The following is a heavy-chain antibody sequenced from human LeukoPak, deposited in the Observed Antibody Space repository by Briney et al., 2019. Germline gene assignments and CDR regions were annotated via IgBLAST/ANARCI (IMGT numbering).Heavy chain of an antibody. V-gene: IGHV3-11*04. D-gene: IGHD1-26*01. CDR3: ARDSVGLLLTYFDY. CDR1: GFTFSDYY. J-gene: IGHJ4*02. CDR2: ISSSSSTI. Sequence: GGSLRLSCAASGFTFSDYYMSWIRQAPGKGLEWVSYISSSSSTIYYADSVKGRFTISRDNAKNSLYLQMNSLRAEDTAVYYCARDSVGLLLTYFDYWGQGTLVTVSS.